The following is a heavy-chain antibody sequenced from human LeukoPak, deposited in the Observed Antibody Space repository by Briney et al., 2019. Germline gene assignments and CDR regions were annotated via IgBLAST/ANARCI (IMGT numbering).Heavy chain of an antibody. Sequence: GGSLRHSCAASGFTFSSYAMSWVRQAPGKGLEWVAVIWYDGSNKYYADSVKGRFTISRDNSKNTLYLQMNSLRAEDTAVYYCARDRRITMVRGKNWFDPWGQGTLVTVSS. CDR3: ARDRRITMVRGKNWFDP. V-gene: IGHV3-33*08. J-gene: IGHJ5*02. CDR2: IWYDGSNK. D-gene: IGHD3-10*01. CDR1: GFTFSSYA.